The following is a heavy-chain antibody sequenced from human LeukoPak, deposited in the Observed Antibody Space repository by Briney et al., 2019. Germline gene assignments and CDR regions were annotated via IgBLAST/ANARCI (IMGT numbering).Heavy chain of an antibody. CDR2: IYYSGST. V-gene: IGHV4-59*08. CDR1: GGSISSYY. D-gene: IGHD3-22*01. J-gene: IGHJ4*02. CDR3: ARHGPYYYDSSGYYLDY. Sequence: SETLSLTCTVSGGSISSYYWSWIRQPPGKGLEWIGYIYYSGSTNYNPSLKSRVTISVDTSKNQFSLKLSSVTAADTAVYYCARHGPYYYDSSGYYLDYWGQGTLVTVSS.